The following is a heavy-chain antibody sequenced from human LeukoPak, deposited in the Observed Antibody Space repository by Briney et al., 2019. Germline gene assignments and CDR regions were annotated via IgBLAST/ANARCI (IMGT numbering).Heavy chain of an antibody. D-gene: IGHD6-13*01. CDR3: ARRAAAGWYFDL. Sequence: SETLSLTCTVSGGSISSYYWSWIRQPPGKGLEWIGYIYYSGSTNYNPSLKSRVTISVDTSKNQFSLKLSSVTAADTAVYYCARRAAAGWYFDLWGRGTLVTVSS. CDR1: GGSISSYY. V-gene: IGHV4-59*08. J-gene: IGHJ2*01. CDR2: IYYSGST.